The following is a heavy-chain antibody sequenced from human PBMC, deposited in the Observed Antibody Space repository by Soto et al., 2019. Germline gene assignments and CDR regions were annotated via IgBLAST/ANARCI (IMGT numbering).Heavy chain of an antibody. V-gene: IGHV3-33*01. J-gene: IGHJ4*02. Sequence: GGSLRLSCVASGFTFGSYGMHWVRQAPGKGLEWVAVIWYDGNNKNYADSVKGRFTISRDNSKNTLYLQINSPRAEDTAVYYCAREVHTAMAPSFEYWGQGTPVTVSS. D-gene: IGHD5-18*01. CDR3: AREVHTAMAPSFEY. CDR1: GFTFGSYG. CDR2: IWYDGNNK.